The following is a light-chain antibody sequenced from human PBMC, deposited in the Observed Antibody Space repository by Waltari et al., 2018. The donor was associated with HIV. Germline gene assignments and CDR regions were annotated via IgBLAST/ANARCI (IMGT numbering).Light chain of an antibody. CDR2: RNI. Sequence: QSLLTQPPSASGTPGQRVSISCSGSASNFGHAYVFWFQVLPGTAPKLLISRNIMRHSGVPARFSGSKSGTSASLDISGLRSDDEADYYCAAWDDILRGPVFGGGTKLTVL. CDR3: AAWDDILRGPV. CDR1: ASNFGHAY. V-gene: IGLV1-47*01. J-gene: IGLJ3*02.